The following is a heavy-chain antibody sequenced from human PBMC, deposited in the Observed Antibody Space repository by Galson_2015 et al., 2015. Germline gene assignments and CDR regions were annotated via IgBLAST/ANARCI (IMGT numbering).Heavy chain of an antibody. Sequence: SLRLSCAASGFTFSSYGMHWVRQAPGKGLEWVAVISYDGSNKYYADSVKGRFTISRDNSKNTLYLQMNSLRAEDTAVYYCAKDPRDSSGYYFDYWGQGTLVTVSS. CDR2: ISYDGSNK. J-gene: IGHJ4*02. CDR3: AKDPRDSSGYYFDY. V-gene: IGHV3-30*18. CDR1: GFTFSSYG. D-gene: IGHD3-22*01.